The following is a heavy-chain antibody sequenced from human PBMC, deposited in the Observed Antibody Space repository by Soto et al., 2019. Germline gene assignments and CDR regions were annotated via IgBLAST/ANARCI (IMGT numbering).Heavy chain of an antibody. Sequence: QITLKESGPTLVKTTQTLTLTCTFSGFSLGTSGVGVGWIRQPPGKALEWLALIYWDNDKRYSPSLKSRLTITKDTSKNQVVLTMTNMEPVDTATYYCAPSSGRYRPWGQGILVTVSS. J-gene: IGHJ5*02. D-gene: IGHD1-26*01. CDR2: IYWDNDK. CDR3: APSSGRYRP. CDR1: GFSLGTSGVG. V-gene: IGHV2-5*02.